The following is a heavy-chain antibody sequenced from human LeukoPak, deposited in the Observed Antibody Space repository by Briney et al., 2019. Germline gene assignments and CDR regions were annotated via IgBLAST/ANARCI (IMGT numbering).Heavy chain of an antibody. J-gene: IGHJ4*02. CDR3: AKLRNDIVVVPAAKNY. CDR2: ISGSGDNK. Sequence: GGSLRLSCAASGFIFSSYAMSWVRQAPGKGLEWVSAISGSGDNKYYADSVKGRFTISRDNSKKTVYLQMNRVRAEDTAVYYCAKLRNDIVVVPAAKNYWGQGTLVTVSS. CDR1: GFIFSSYA. D-gene: IGHD2-2*01. V-gene: IGHV3-23*01.